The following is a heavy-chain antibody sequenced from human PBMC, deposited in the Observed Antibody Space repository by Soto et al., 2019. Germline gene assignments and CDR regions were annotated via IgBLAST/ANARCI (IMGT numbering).Heavy chain of an antibody. J-gene: IGHJ6*02. Sequence: GASVKVSCKASDNTFISYAISWVRQAPGQGLEWMGWISDYNNNTKYAQKFQDRVTMTTDRSTSTAYMELRSLRADDTAVYYCARGRGSFHYYYVMDVWGQGTTVTVSS. CDR3: ARGRGSFHYYYVMDV. CDR1: DNTFISYA. V-gene: IGHV1-18*04. D-gene: IGHD3-10*01. CDR2: ISDYNNNT.